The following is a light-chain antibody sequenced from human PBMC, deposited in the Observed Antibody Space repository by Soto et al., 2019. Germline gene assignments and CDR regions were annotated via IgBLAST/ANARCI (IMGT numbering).Light chain of an antibody. Sequence: DIQMTQSPSSLSASVGDRVTIACRASQGISNYLAGYQQKPGKVPKLLIYAASTLQSGVPSRFRGSGSGTDFTLTISSLQPEDVATYCCQKYNSAPWTFGQGTKVEIK. V-gene: IGKV1-27*01. CDR3: QKYNSAPWT. CDR2: AAS. J-gene: IGKJ1*01. CDR1: QGISNY.